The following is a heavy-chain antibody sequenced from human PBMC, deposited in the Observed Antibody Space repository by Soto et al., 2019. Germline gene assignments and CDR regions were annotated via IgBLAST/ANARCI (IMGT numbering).Heavy chain of an antibody. Sequence: GGSLRLSCAASGFTFSSYGMHWVRQAPGKGLEWVAVIWYDGSNKYYADSVKGRFTISRDNSKNTLYLQMNSLRAEDTAVYYCARGYCSSTSCQNDYYYYGMDVWGQGTTVTVSS. CDR2: IWYDGSNK. CDR3: ARGYCSSTSCQNDYYYYGMDV. J-gene: IGHJ6*02. CDR1: GFTFSSYG. D-gene: IGHD2-2*01. V-gene: IGHV3-33*01.